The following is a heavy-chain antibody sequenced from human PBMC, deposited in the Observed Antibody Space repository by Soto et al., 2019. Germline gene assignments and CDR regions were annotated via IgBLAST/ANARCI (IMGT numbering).Heavy chain of an antibody. V-gene: IGHV4-4*02. D-gene: IGHD3-10*01. CDR1: GGSISSSNW. J-gene: IGHJ5*02. CDR2: IYHSGST. CDR3: AKGKSTGDIDWFDP. Sequence: SETLSLTCAVSGGSISSSNWWSWVRQPPGKGLEWIGEIYHSGSTNYNPSLKSRVTISVDKSKSQFSLKLSSVTAADTAMYFCAKGKSTGDIDWFDPWGQGSLVTVSS.